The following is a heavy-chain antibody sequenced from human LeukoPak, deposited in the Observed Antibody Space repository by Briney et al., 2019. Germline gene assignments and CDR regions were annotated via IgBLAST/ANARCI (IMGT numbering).Heavy chain of an antibody. CDR1: GDSVSSNSAA. Sequence: SQTLSLTCAISGDSVSSNSAAWNWIRQSPSRGLEWLGRTYYRYKWYNDYAVSVKSRITINPDTSKNQFSLQLNSVTPEDTAVYYCARGRQYCSSTSCYDWFDPWGQGTLVTVSS. D-gene: IGHD2-2*01. CDR2: TYYRYKWYN. J-gene: IGHJ5*02. CDR3: ARGRQYCSSTSCYDWFDP. V-gene: IGHV6-1*01.